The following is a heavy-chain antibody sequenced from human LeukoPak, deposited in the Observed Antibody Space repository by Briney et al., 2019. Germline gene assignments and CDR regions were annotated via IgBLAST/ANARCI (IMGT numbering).Heavy chain of an antibody. CDR2: IKQDGSEK. V-gene: IGHV3-7*01. D-gene: IGHD6-19*01. CDR3: AAYSSGWYIDY. J-gene: IGHJ4*02. Sequence: PGGSLRLSCAASGFTFSSYWMAWVRQAPGKGLEWVANIKQDGSEKYYVDSVKGRSTISRDNAKNSLSLQMNSLRAEDTAVYHCAAYSSGWYIDYWGQGTLVTVSS. CDR1: GFTFSSYW.